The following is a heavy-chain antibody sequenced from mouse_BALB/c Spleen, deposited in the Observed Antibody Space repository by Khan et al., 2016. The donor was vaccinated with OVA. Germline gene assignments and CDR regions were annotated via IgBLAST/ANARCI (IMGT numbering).Heavy chain of an antibody. D-gene: IGHD2-10*02. CDR2: INPNNDYT. V-gene: IGHV1S81*02. CDR3: ARPGYGNPFAY. J-gene: IGHJ3*01. CDR1: GYTFTSYY. Sequence: QVQLQQPRAEPVKPGASAKLSCYASGYTFTSYYMYWVKQRPGQGLEWIGGINPNNDYTHLNEKFKRKATLTVDKSSSTADMQFSSLTSEDSAVYYCARPGYGNPFAYRGHGTLVTVSA.